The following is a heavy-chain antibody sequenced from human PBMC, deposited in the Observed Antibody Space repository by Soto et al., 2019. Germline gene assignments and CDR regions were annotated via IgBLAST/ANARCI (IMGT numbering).Heavy chain of an antibody. V-gene: IGHV3-23*01. CDR3: AKDDYVWRNYAKYYFDY. CDR1: GFTFSNYA. Sequence: EVQLLDSGGGLVQPGGSLRLSCAASGFTFSNYAMSWVRLAPGKGLEWISTITSSGGSTYYADSVKGRFTISRDNSKNTLYLQMNRLSADDTAVYYCAKDDYVWRNYAKYYFDYWGQGTLVTVSS. CDR2: ITSSGGST. D-gene: IGHD3-16*01. J-gene: IGHJ4*02.